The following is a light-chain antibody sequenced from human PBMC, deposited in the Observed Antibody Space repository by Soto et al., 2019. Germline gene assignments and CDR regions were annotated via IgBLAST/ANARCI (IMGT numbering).Light chain of an antibody. Sequence: QSVLTQPRSLSGSPGQSVTISCTGPTIGAHSFVSWYQDRPDKVPKLLIYDVSQRPSGIPDRFSGSRSANTASLTISGLQADDAAAYYCCSYTGNKVFVSGNRTKVTVL. V-gene: IGLV2-11*01. CDR1: TIGAHSF. CDR3: CSYTGNKVFV. CDR2: DVS. J-gene: IGLJ1*01.